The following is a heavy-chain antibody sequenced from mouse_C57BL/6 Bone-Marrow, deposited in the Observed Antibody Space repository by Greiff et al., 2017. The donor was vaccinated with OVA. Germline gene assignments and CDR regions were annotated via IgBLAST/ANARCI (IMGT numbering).Heavy chain of an antibody. V-gene: IGHV1-50*01. D-gene: IGHD1-1*01. J-gene: IGHJ1*03. Sequence: QVQLQQSGAELVKPGASVKLSCKASGYTFTSYWMQWVKQRPGQGLEWIGEIDPSDSYTNYNQKFKGKATLTVDTSSSTAYMQLSSLTSEDSAVYYCARLGYYGSSYDWYFDVWGTGTTVTVSS. CDR2: IDPSDSYT. CDR1: GYTFTSYW. CDR3: ARLGYYGSSYDWYFDV.